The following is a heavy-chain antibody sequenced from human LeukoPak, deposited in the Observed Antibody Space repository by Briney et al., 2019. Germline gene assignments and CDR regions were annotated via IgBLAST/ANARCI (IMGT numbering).Heavy chain of an antibody. CDR3: AREDGGDRKPFDY. D-gene: IGHD2-21*02. V-gene: IGHV3-7*01. J-gene: IGHJ4*02. CDR1: GFTFSSVW. CDR2: IKEDGSEK. Sequence: GGSLRLSCAASGFTFSSVWMSWVRQAPGKGLEWVATIKEDGSEKYSVDSVKGRFTISRDNAKNSLYLQMNSLRVEDTAVYYCAREDGGDRKPFDYWGQGTLVTVSS.